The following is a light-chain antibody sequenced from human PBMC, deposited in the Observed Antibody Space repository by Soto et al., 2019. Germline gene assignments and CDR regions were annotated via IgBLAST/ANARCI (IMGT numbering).Light chain of an antibody. CDR1: QDISNY. CDR3: QQYSTYTPRT. V-gene: IGKV1-33*01. J-gene: IGKJ1*01. CDR2: DAS. Sequence: DIQLTQSPSFLSSSVGDRVTITCQPSQDISNYLNWYQKKPGKAPKLLIYDASNLETGVPSRFSGSGSGTDFTFTISSLQTEDIAKYYCQQYSTYTPRTFGQGTKVDIK.